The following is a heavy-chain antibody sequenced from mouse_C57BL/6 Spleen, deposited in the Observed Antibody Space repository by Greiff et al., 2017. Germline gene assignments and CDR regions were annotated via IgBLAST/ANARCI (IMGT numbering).Heavy chain of an antibody. CDR1: GYAFSSSW. D-gene: IGHD2-4*01. V-gene: IGHV1-82*01. J-gene: IGHJ2*01. CDR3: ARYDYGYYFDY. Sequence: VQLQESGPELVKPGASVKISCKASGYAFSSSWMNWVKQRPGKGLEWIGRIYPGDGDTNYNGKFKGKATLTADKSSSTAYMQLSSLTSEDSAVYFCARYDYGYYFDYWGQGTTLTVSS. CDR2: IYPGDGDT.